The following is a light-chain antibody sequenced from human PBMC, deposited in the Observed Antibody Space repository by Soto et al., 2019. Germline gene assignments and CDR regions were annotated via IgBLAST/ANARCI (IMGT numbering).Light chain of an antibody. CDR3: PQYNSYSRT. J-gene: IGKJ1*01. CDR2: KAS. V-gene: IGKV2-28*01. CDR1: QSLLHSNGYNY. Sequence: ILRTQSPLSLPVTHGEPASISCRSSQSLLHSNGYNYLDWYLQKPGKAPKLLIYKASSLESGVPSRFSGSGSGTEFTLTISSLQPDDFATYYCPQYNSYSRTSAQGTKVDIK.